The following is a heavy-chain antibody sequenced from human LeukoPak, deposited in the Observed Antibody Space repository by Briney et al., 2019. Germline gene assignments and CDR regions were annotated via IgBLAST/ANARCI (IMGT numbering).Heavy chain of an antibody. J-gene: IGHJ4*02. CDR3: ARDYTGGWNDY. CDR1: GFTFSSYR. D-gene: IGHD7-27*01. CDR2: ISSSSSTI. V-gene: IGHV3-48*04. Sequence: GGSLRLSCAASGFTFSSYRMNWVRQAPGKGLEWVSYISSSSSTIYYADSVKGRFTISRDNTKNSLYLQMNSLRAEDTAFYYCARDYTGGWNDYWGQGTLVIVSS.